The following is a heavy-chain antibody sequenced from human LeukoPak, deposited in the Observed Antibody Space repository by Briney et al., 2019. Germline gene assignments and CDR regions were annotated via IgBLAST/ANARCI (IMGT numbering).Heavy chain of an antibody. D-gene: IGHD3-16*02. J-gene: IGHJ4*02. CDR3: ARGDYVWGSYRFCDY. CDR1: GYTFTGYY. Sequence: ASVKVSCKASGYTFTGYYMHWVRQAPGQGLEWMGLINPNSGGRNYAQKFQGWVTMTRDTSISKAYMELSRLRSDDTAVYYCARGDYVWGSYRFCDYWGQGTLVTVSS. CDR2: INPNSGGR. V-gene: IGHV1-2*04.